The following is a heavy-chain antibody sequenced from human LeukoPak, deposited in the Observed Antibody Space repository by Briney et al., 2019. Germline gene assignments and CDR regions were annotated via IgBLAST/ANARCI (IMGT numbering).Heavy chain of an antibody. CDR2: IYYSGST. J-gene: IGHJ6*03. CDR1: GGSISSSSYY. Sequence: SETLSLTCTVSGGSISSSSYYWGWIRQPPGKGLEWIGSIYYSGSTYYNPSLKSRVTISVDTSKNQFSLKLSSVTAADTAVYYCARLRAMAIYYMDVWGKGTTVTVSS. CDR3: ARLRAMAIYYMDV. D-gene: IGHD5-18*01. V-gene: IGHV4-39*01.